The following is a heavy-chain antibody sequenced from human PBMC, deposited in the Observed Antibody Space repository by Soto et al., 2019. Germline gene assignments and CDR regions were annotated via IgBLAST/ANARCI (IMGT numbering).Heavy chain of an antibody. CDR2: IKDKTDGGTT. J-gene: IGHJ2*01. Sequence: EVQLVESGGGLVKPGGSLRLSCAASGFTFSNAWMSWVRQAPGKGLEWVGRIKDKTDGGTTDYAAPVKGRFTISRDDSKNTLYLQMNSLKSEDTAVYYCCTDYWYFDFWGRGTLVTVSS. CDR3: CTDYWYFDF. CDR1: GFTFSNAW. V-gene: IGHV3-15*01.